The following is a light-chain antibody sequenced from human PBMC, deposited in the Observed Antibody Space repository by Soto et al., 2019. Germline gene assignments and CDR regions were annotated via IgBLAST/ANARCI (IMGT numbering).Light chain of an antibody. CDR1: SSDVGGYIY. Sequence: QSVLTQPASVSGSPGQSITISCTGTSSDVGGYIYVSWYQQHPGKAPKLMIYEVSNRPSGVSNRFSGSKSGNTASLTISGLQAEDEADYYCSSYASSSTPYVFGTGTKLTVL. CDR2: EVS. CDR3: SSYASSSTPYV. J-gene: IGLJ1*01. V-gene: IGLV2-14*01.